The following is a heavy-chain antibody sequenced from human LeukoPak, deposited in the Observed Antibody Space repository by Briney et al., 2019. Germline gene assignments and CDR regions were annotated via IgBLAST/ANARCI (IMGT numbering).Heavy chain of an antibody. CDR2: INPNSGGT. CDR3: ARDDYGNNPSPDY. Sequence: ASVKVCCKASGYTFTGYYMHWVRQAPGQGLEWMGWINPNSGGTNYAQKFQGRVTMTRDTSISTAYMELSTLRLDDTAVYYCARDDYGNNPSPDYWGQGTLVTVSS. J-gene: IGHJ4*02. V-gene: IGHV1-2*02. D-gene: IGHD4-17*01. CDR1: GYTFTGYY.